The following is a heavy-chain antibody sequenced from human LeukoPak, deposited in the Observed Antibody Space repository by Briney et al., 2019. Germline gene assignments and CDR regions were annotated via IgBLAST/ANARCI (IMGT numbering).Heavy chain of an antibody. CDR3: SRGNLSGRYWDR. D-gene: IGHD1-26*01. CDR2: IYYSGSG. CDR1: GDSVSDYY. J-gene: IGHJ4*01. Sequence: PSETLSLTCSVSGDSVSDYYWTWVRQPPGKGLEYIGYIYYSGSGNYNPSLKSRVSMSVDTSKSQFSLKLTSVTAADTAVYYCSRGNLSGRYWDRWGQGTPVNGSS. V-gene: IGHV4-59*02.